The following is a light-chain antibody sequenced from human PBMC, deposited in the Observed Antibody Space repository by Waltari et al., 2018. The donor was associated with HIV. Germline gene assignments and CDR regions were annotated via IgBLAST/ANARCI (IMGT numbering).Light chain of an antibody. Sequence: QSVLTQPPSASGTPGQRVTISCSGSSSHIGNNYVFWYQQFPGRAPKLLIYRDNQRPSGVPDRFSGSKSGASASLAISGLQAEDEADYYCSSYTSSSTPYVFGTGTKVTVL. CDR1: SSHIGNNY. CDR3: SSYTSSSTPYV. CDR2: RDN. V-gene: IGLV1-47*01. J-gene: IGLJ1*01.